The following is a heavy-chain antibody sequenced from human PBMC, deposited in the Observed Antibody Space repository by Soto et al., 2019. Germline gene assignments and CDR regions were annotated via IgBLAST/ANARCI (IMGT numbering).Heavy chain of an antibody. J-gene: IGHJ6*02. CDR3: AGGNPPYYYYYGMDV. Sequence: PGGSLRLSCAASGFTFSSYAMHWVRQAPGKGLEWVAVISYDGSNKYYADSVKGRFTISRDNSKNTLYLQMNSLRAEDTAVYYCAGGNPPYYYYYGMDVWGQGTTVTVSS. CDR1: GFTFSSYA. D-gene: IGHD2-15*01. CDR2: ISYDGSNK. V-gene: IGHV3-30-3*01.